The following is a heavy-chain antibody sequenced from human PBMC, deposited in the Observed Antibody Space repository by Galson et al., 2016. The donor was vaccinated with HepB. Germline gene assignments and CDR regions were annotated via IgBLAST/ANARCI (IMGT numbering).Heavy chain of an antibody. V-gene: IGHV3-23*01. Sequence: SLRLSCAASGFAFSSYAMSWVRLAPGKGLEYVLSISANGGRTDSGDSVKGRFTISRDNSNNTLYLQMNSLRAEDTAVYYCAKGPYYDFRGQMAYFDNWGRGTLVTVSA. CDR2: ISANGGRT. CDR3: AKGPYYDFRGQMAYFDN. CDR1: GFAFSSYA. J-gene: IGHJ4*02. D-gene: IGHD3-3*01.